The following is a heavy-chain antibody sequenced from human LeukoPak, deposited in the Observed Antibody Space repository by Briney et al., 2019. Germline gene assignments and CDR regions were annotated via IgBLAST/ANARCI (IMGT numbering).Heavy chain of an antibody. CDR3: ARDVLSGGLDVFDI. V-gene: IGHV1-18*01. CDR2: ISGHSGNT. J-gene: IGHJ3*02. Sequence: ASVKVSCKTSGYTFTNYGISWVRQAPGQGLEWMGWISGHSGNTKYAQRLQGRVIMTTDTSTSTAYMELRSMKSDDTAVYYCARDVLSGGLDVFDIWGQGTMVTVSS. D-gene: IGHD3-10*01. CDR1: GYTFTNYG.